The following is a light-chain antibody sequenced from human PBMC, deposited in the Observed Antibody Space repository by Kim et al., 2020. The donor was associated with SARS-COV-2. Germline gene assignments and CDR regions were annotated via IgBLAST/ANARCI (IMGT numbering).Light chain of an antibody. J-gene: IGLJ3*02. V-gene: IGLV6-57*04. CDR2: EXX. Sequence: NFMLTQPHSVSESPGKTVTISCXRSSVSIAXXFVXXXQQRPGGAPTTVIYEXXXRPSXVPDRFSGXIDSSSNSASLTISGLKTXDXADYYCPSYDSXNXXXGXGTXLT. CDR1: SVSIAXXF. CDR3: PSYDSXNXX.